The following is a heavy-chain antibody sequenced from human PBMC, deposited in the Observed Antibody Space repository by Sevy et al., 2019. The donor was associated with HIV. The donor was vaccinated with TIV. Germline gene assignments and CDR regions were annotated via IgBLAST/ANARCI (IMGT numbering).Heavy chain of an antibody. CDR1: GFTFSSYG. Sequence: GSLRLSCAASGFTFSSYGMHWVRQAPGKGLEWVAVISYDGSNKYYADSVKGRFTISRDNSKNTLYLQMNSLRAEDTAVYYCAKELSSIVVVVAAIDYWGQGTLVPVSS. V-gene: IGHV3-30*18. J-gene: IGHJ4*02. CDR2: ISYDGSNK. D-gene: IGHD2-15*01. CDR3: AKELSSIVVVVAAIDY.